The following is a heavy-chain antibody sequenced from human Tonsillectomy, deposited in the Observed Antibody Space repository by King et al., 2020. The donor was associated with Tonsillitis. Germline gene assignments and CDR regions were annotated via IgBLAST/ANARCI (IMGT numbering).Heavy chain of an antibody. CDR3: AKTSPYGGYAPAFDY. CDR2: ISYDGSNK. V-gene: IGHV3-30*18. D-gene: IGHD5-12*01. Sequence: HVQLVESGGGVVQPGRSLRLSCAASGFTFSSYGMHWVRQAPGKGLEWVAVISYDGSNKYYADSVKGRFTISRDNSKNTLYLQMNSLRAEETAVYYCAKTSPYGGYAPAFDYWGQGTLVTVSS. CDR1: GFTFSSYG. J-gene: IGHJ4*02.